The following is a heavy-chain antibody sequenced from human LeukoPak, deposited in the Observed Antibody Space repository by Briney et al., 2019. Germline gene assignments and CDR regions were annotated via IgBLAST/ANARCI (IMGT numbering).Heavy chain of an antibody. CDR1: GGSISSYY. V-gene: IGHV4-4*07. CDR2: IYTSENT. CDR3: ARDRGTAAAGPDFDY. Sequence: SETLSLTCTVSGGSISSYYWSWIRQPAGKGLEWIGRIYTSENTNYNPSLMSRVTMSVDTSKNQFSLKLSSVTAADTAVYYCARDRGTAAAGPDFDYWGQGTLVTVSS. D-gene: IGHD6-13*01. J-gene: IGHJ4*02.